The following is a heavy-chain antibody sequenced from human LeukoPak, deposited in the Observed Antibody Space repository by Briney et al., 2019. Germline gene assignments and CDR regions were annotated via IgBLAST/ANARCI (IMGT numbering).Heavy chain of an antibody. D-gene: IGHD2-15*01. CDR1: GFTFSTYW. CDR2: IKPDGSEK. Sequence: GGSLRLSCAASGFTFSTYWMSWVRQAPGKGLEWVANIKPDGSEKYYVDSVKGRFTISRDNAKNSLYPQMNSLRAEDTAVYYCARSRYCSGGRCYCDYWGQGTLVTVSS. J-gene: IGHJ4*02. CDR3: ARSRYCSGGRCYCDY. V-gene: IGHV3-7*01.